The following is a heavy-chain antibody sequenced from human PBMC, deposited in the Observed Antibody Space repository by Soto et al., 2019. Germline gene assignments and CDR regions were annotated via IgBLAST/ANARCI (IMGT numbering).Heavy chain of an antibody. Sequence: QITLKESGPTLVKPTQTLTLTCTFSGFSLSTSGVGVGWIRQPPGKALEWLALIYWDDDKRYSPSLKSRLTIAKDTSKNQVVLTMTNMDPVDTATYYCAHRQGLLRGVELGYWGQGTLVTVSS. V-gene: IGHV2-5*02. CDR1: GFSLSTSGVG. CDR3: AHRQGLLRGVELGY. J-gene: IGHJ4*02. CDR2: IYWDDDK. D-gene: IGHD3-10*01.